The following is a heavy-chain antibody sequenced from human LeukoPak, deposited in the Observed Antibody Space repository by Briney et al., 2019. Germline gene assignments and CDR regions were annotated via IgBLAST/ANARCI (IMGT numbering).Heavy chain of an antibody. CDR1: GGSISSGGYY. CDR3: ATDILGYCSSTSCYGGHFDY. J-gene: IGHJ4*02. V-gene: IGHV4-31*03. Sequence: PSESLSLTCTVSGGSISSGGYYWSWIRQHPGKCLEWIGYIYYSGSTYYNPSLKRRVPISVDTSKKQFYLKLSSVTAADTAVYYCATDILGYCSSTSCYGGHFDYWGQGTLVTVSS. CDR2: IYYSGST. D-gene: IGHD2-2*01.